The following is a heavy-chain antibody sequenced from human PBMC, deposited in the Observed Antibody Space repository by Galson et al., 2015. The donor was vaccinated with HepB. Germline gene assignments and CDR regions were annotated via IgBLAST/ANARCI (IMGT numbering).Heavy chain of an antibody. CDR1: GFTFDDYA. D-gene: IGHD6-13*01. Sequence: SLRLSCAASGFTFDDYAMRWVRQAPGKGLEWVSGISWNSGSIGYADSVKGRFTISRDNAKNSLYLQMNSLRAEDTALYYCAKAQIGTHHFDYWGQGTLVTVSS. J-gene: IGHJ4*02. CDR3: AKAQIGTHHFDY. CDR2: ISWNSGSI. V-gene: IGHV3-9*01.